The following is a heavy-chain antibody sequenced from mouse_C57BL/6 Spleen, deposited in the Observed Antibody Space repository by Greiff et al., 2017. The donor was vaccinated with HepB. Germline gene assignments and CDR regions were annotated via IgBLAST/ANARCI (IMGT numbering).Heavy chain of an antibody. CDR3: ARSHYYGSSYEGYFDG. CDR2: IYPRSGNT. Sequence: QVQLQQSGAELARPGASVKLSCKASGYTFTSYGISWVKQRTGQGLEWIGEIYPRSGNTYYNEKFKGKATLTADKSSSTAYMELRSLTYEDSAVYFCARSHYYGSSYEGYFDGWGTGTTVTVSS. V-gene: IGHV1-81*01. J-gene: IGHJ1*03. D-gene: IGHD1-1*01. CDR1: GYTFTSYG.